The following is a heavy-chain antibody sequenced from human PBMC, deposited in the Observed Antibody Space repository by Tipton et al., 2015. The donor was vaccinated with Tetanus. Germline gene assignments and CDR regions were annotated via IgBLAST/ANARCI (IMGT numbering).Heavy chain of an antibody. CDR2: INSVSRII. J-gene: IGHJ4*02. D-gene: IGHD3-10*01. V-gene: IGHV3-48*01. Sequence: GSLRLSCVASGFTFRSYSVNWVRQAPGGGLEWIAYINSVSRIIFYADSVKGRFIISRDNSKNTLYLQMNSLRPEDTAVYYCAKEFQRARIRFFDSWGQGTQVTASS. CDR3: AKEFQRARIRFFDS. CDR1: GFTFRSYS.